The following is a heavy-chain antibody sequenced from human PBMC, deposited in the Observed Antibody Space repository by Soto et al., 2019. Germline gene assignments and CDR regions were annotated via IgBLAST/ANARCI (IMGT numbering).Heavy chain of an antibody. Sequence: QITLKESGPTLVKPTQTLTLTCTFSGFSLSASGVGVGWIRQPPGKALEWLAIIYWDDAKHYSPSLKSSLTIPKDTSKNQVVLTMTNMGPVDTATYYCAHKGGGDRILDYWGQGTLVTVSS. J-gene: IGHJ4*02. CDR1: GFSLSASGVG. V-gene: IGHV2-5*02. CDR3: AHKGGGDRILDY. D-gene: IGHD3-16*01. CDR2: IYWDDAK.